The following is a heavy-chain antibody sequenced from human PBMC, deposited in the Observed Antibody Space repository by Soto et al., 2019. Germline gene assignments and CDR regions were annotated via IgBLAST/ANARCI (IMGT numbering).Heavy chain of an antibody. J-gene: IGHJ4*02. CDR2: VSHDGRNT. Sequence: VQLVESGGGVVQPGRSLRLSCAASGFTFSDYAMHWVRQAPGKGLEWVAVVSHDGRNTNYAGSVKGRFTISRDSSKNTVSLDMTSLRAEDTAVYYCAKGGRQWLVTSDFNYWGQGARVTASS. CDR1: GFTFSDYA. CDR3: AKGGRQWLVTSDFNY. D-gene: IGHD6-19*01. V-gene: IGHV3-30*18.